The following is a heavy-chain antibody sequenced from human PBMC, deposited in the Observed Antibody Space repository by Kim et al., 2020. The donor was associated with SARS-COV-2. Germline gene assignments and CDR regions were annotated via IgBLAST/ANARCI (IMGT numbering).Heavy chain of an antibody. Sequence: GGSLRLSCAASGFTFSDYYMSWIRQAPGKGLEWVSYISSSGSTIYYADSVKGRFTISRDNAKNSLYLQMNSLRAEDTAVYYCARDRAAYCGGDCSWGPDYWGQGTLVTVSS. CDR1: GFTFSDYY. V-gene: IGHV3-11*01. D-gene: IGHD2-21*02. CDR2: ISSSGSTI. CDR3: ARDRAAYCGGDCSWGPDY. J-gene: IGHJ4*02.